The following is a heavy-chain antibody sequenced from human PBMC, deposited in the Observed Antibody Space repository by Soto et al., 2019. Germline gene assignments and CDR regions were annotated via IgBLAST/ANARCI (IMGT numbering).Heavy chain of an antibody. CDR1: GFTFSSYW. D-gene: IGHD3-10*01. Sequence: EVQLVESGGGLVQPGGSLRLSCAASGFTFSSYWMSWVRQAPGKGLEWVAHINQAGNEKYYVDSVQGRFTISRDNAKNSLLLQMDSLRAEDTPVYYCAKGPYGSGSSYYLDSWGQGTLVAVSS. V-gene: IGHV3-7*03. CDR2: INQAGNEK. J-gene: IGHJ4*02. CDR3: AKGPYGSGSSYYLDS.